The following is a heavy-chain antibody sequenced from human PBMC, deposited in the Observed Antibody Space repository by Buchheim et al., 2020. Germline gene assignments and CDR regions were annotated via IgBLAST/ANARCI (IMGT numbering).Heavy chain of an antibody. J-gene: IGHJ5*01. Sequence: EVQLLESGGGLVQPGGSLRLSCTASGFTFSTYAMTWVRQAPGKGLEWVSTINAGADTTLYTASVKGRFTISRDNSKNTLYLQMSSLWAEDTAIYYCAKKAATSGYYNWFDSWGHGTL. D-gene: IGHD3-22*01. V-gene: IGHV3-23*01. CDR2: INAGADTT. CDR3: AKKAATSGYYNWFDS. CDR1: GFTFSTYA.